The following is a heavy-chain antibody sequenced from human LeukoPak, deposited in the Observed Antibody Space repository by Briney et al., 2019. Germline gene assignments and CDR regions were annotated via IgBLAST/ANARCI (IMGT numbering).Heavy chain of an antibody. CDR1: GFTFSNYA. CDR2: IGGSGGST. Sequence: PGGSLRLSCAASGFTFSNYAMNWVRQAPGKGLECVSAIGGSGGSTYYADSVKGRFTISRDNSKNTLYLQMDSLRAEDTAVYYCAKSPRWGDLDYWGQGTLVTVSS. CDR3: AKSPRWGDLDY. J-gene: IGHJ4*02. V-gene: IGHV3-23*01. D-gene: IGHD5-24*01.